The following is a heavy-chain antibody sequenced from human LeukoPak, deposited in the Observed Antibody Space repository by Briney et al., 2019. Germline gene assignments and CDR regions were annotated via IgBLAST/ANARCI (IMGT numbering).Heavy chain of an antibody. V-gene: IGHV3-15*01. CDR1: GFTLSNAW. CDR2: IKSKADGGTT. CDR3: STGYMVRGVTFDY. J-gene: IGHJ4*02. D-gene: IGHD3-10*01. Sequence: PGGSLRLSCAASGFTLSNAWMSWVRQAPGKGLEWVGRIKSKADGGTTDYAAPVKGRFTISRDDSKNTLYLQMNSLKTEDTAVYYCSTGYMVRGVTFDYWGQGTLVTVSS.